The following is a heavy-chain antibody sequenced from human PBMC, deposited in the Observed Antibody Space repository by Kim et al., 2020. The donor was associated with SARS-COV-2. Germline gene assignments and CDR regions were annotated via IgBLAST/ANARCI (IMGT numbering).Heavy chain of an antibody. Sequence: PSLKSRVTISVDTSKNHFSLKLSSVTAADTAVYYCARGGAAAGNNWFDPWGQGTLVTVSS. J-gene: IGHJ5*02. V-gene: IGHV4-59*09. D-gene: IGHD6-13*01. CDR3: ARGGAAAGNNWFDP.